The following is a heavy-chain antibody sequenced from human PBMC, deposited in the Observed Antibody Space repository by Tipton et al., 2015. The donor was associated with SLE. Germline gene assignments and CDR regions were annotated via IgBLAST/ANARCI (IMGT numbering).Heavy chain of an antibody. CDR3: ARDRGYCSGGSCEGFDY. CDR1: GGSISSSRYY. J-gene: IGHJ4*02. V-gene: IGHV4-30-2*01. CDR2: IYHSGST. Sequence: TLSLTCTVSGGSISSSRYYWGWIRQPPGKGLEWIGYIYHSGSTYYNPSLKSRVTISVDTSKNQFSLKLNSVTAADTAVYYCARDRGYCSGGSCEGFDYWGQGPLVTVPS. D-gene: IGHD2-15*01.